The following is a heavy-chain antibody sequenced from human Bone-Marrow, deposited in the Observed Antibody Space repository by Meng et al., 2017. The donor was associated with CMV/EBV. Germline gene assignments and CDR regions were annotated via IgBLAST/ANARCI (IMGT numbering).Heavy chain of an antibody. V-gene: IGHV4-39*07. D-gene: IGHD3-3*01. CDR1: GGSISSSSYY. Sequence: GSLRLSCTVSGGSISSSSYYWGWIRQPPGKGLEWIGSIYYSGSTYYNPSLKSRVTISVDTSKKQLFLKLSSVTAADTAVYYCARVWWSGYGALEYWGQGTLVTVSS. CDR2: IYYSGST. J-gene: IGHJ4*02. CDR3: ARVWWSGYGALEY.